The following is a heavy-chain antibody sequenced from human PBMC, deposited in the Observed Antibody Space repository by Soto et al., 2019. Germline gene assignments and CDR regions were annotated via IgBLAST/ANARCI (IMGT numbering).Heavy chain of an antibody. J-gene: IGHJ5*02. V-gene: IGHV1-18*04. Sequence: QVQLVQSGAEVKKPGASVKVSCKASGYTFTSYGISWVRQAPGQGLEWMGWISAYNGNTNYAQKLQGRVTMTTGTSTSTAYMELRSLRSDDTAVYYCARDRGYCSSTSCFTNWFDPWGQGTLVTVSS. CDR2: ISAYNGNT. CDR3: ARDRGYCSSTSCFTNWFDP. CDR1: GYTFTSYG. D-gene: IGHD2-2*01.